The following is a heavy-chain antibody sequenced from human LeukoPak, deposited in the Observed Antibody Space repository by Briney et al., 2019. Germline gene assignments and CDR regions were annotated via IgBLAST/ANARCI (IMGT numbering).Heavy chain of an antibody. CDR3: ARAYRYYSPFDY. D-gene: IGHD5-18*01. J-gene: IGHJ4*02. CDR1: GFIFSDYN. Sequence: GGSLRLSCAASGFIFSDYNLHWVRQAPGRGLEWVSYLSRRSSTIYYADSLKGRITTSRDDATNSLYLQMNSLRGEDTAVYYGARAYRYYSPFDYWGQGTLVTVSS. V-gene: IGHV3-48*01. CDR2: LSRRSSTI.